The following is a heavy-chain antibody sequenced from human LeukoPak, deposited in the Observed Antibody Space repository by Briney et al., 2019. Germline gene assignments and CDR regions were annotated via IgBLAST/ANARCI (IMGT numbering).Heavy chain of an antibody. J-gene: IGHJ5*02. CDR3: AKVPPYSSPYNWFDP. Sequence: GGSLRLSCAASRFTFSDYAMSWVRLAPGKGLEWVSSISGSGVNTYYADSVKGRFTISRDNSKNTLYLQMNSLRAEDTAVYYCAKVPPYSSPYNWFDPWGQGTLVTVSS. CDR2: ISGSGVNT. V-gene: IGHV3-23*01. CDR1: RFTFSDYA. D-gene: IGHD6-13*01.